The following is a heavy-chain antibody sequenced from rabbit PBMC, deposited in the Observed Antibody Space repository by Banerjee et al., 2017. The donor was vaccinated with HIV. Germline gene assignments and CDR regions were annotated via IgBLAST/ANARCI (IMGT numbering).Heavy chain of an antibody. CDR3: ARGTGSSGWGGDS. Sequence: QSLEESGGDLVKPGASLTLTCTASGFSFSSSYYMCWVRQAPGKGLEWIGCIHAGSSGNTYYASWAKGRFTISKTSSTTVTLQMTSLTAADTATYFCARGTGSSGWGGDSRGQGTLVTVS. V-gene: IGHV1S40*01. CDR1: GFSFSSSYY. D-gene: IGHD4-1*01. CDR2: IHAGSSGNT. J-gene: IGHJ3*01.